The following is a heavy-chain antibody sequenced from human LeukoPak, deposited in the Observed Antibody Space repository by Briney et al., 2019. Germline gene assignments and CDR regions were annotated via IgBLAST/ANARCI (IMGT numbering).Heavy chain of an antibody. V-gene: IGHV3-21*01. CDR1: GLTFSSNS. D-gene: IGHD3-10*02. CDR2: IRSSSSHI. J-gene: IGHJ6*04. Sequence: PAGSLRPSWAPYGLTFSSNSMNWVRQAPGKGLEWVSSIRSSSSHISYADSVKGRFTISRDNSKNTLYLQMNSLRAEDTAVYYCAELGITMIGGVWGKGTTVTISS. CDR3: AELGITMIGGV.